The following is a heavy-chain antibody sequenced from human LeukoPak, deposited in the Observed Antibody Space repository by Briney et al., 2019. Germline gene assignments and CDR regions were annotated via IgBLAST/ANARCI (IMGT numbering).Heavy chain of an antibody. D-gene: IGHD6-6*01. CDR3: ARAPSSSSAYFDY. CDR1: GGSFSGYY. Sequence: SEXXSLTCAVYGGSFSGYYWSWIRQPPGKGLEWIGEINHSGSTNYNPSLKSRVTISVHTSKNQFSLKLSSVTAADTAVYYCARAPSSSSAYFDYWGQGTLVTVSS. J-gene: IGHJ4*02. CDR2: INHSGST. V-gene: IGHV4-34*01.